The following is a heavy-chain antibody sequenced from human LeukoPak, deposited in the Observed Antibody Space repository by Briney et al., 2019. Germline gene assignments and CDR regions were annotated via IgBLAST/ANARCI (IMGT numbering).Heavy chain of an antibody. Sequence: QRGVSLRLFCAVCGVTLSSYCMSWPRQARGGGVEGVDNLKKDGSEKYYVDQVQGRFTTSRANAKNSLYLQINSLIAEDTAVYYCARDPGNDVFDIWGQGTMVPVSS. CDR2: LKKDGSEK. V-gene: IGHV3-7*01. D-gene: IGHD1-26*01. CDR3: ARDPGNDVFDI. CDR1: GVTLSSYC. J-gene: IGHJ3*02.